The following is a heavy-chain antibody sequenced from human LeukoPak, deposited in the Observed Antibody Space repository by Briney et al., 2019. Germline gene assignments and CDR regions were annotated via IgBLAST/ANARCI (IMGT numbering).Heavy chain of an antibody. CDR2: IRYDGSNK. Sequence: GGSLRLSCAASGFTLSSYAMSWVRQAPGKGLEWVAFIRYDGSNKYYADSVKGRFTISRDNSKNTLYLQMNSLRAEDTAVYYCAKDLAGDYGAHDYWGQGTLVTVSS. CDR1: GFTLSSYA. D-gene: IGHD4-17*01. CDR3: AKDLAGDYGAHDY. J-gene: IGHJ4*02. V-gene: IGHV3-30*02.